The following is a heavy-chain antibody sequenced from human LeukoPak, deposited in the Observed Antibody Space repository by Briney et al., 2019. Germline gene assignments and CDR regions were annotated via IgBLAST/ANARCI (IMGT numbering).Heavy chain of an antibody. CDR2: IYGGGST. J-gene: IGHJ4*02. D-gene: IGHD5-12*01. Sequence: PGGSLRLSCAASGFTVSSNYLSWVRQAPGKGLEWVSVIYGGGSTYYADSVKGRFTISRDNAENTLYLQMNSLRAEDTAVYYCARDYHSGYDFDYWGQGTLVTVSS. CDR1: GFTVSSNY. CDR3: ARDYHSGYDFDY. V-gene: IGHV3-53*01.